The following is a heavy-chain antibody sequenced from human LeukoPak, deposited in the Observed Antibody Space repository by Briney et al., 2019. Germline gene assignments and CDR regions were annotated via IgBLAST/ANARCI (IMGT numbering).Heavy chain of an antibody. J-gene: IGHJ4*02. CDR3: ARGHYGSGSYDFDY. CDR1: GGTFSSYA. Sequence: GASVKVSCKASGGTFSSYAISWVRQAPGQGLEWRGGIIPIFGTANYAQKFQGRVTITADESTSTAYMELSSLRSEDTAVYYCARGHYGSGSYDFDYWGQGTLVTVSS. V-gene: IGHV1-69*01. D-gene: IGHD3-10*01. CDR2: IIPIFGTA.